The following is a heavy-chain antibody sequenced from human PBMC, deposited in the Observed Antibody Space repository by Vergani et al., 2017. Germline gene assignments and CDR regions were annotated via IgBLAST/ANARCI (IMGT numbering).Heavy chain of an antibody. J-gene: IGHJ4*02. V-gene: IGHV3-30*02. CDR2: IRYDGRNK. D-gene: IGHD3-10*01. Sequence: QVQLVESGGGVVQPGGSLRLSCAASGFTFSSYGMHWVRQAPGKGLVWVAFIRYDGRNKNYADSVKGRFTISRDNSKNTLYLQMNSLRAEDTADYYCVSDGSGSYRLAYWGQGTLVTVSS. CDR3: VSDGSGSYRLAY. CDR1: GFTFSSYG.